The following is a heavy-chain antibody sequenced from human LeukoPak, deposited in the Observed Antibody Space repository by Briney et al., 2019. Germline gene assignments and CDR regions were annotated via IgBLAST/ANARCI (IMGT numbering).Heavy chain of an antibody. CDR2: IYYSGST. V-gene: IGHV4-59*08. Sequence: SETLSLTCTVSGGSISSYYWSWIRQPPGKGLEWIGYIYYSGSTNYNPSHKSRVTISVDTSKNQFSLKLSSVTAADTAVYYCARLQVGYYYYGMDVWGQGTTVTVSS. CDR3: ARLQVGYYYYGMDV. J-gene: IGHJ6*02. CDR1: GGSISSYY. D-gene: IGHD3-10*01.